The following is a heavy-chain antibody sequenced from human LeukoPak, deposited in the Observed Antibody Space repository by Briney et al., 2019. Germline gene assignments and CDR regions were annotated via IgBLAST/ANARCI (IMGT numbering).Heavy chain of an antibody. CDR2: INHSGST. J-gene: IGHJ6*02. CDR1: GGSFSGYY. D-gene: IGHD1-26*01. V-gene: IGHV4-34*01. Sequence: PSETLSLTCAVYGGSFSGYYWSWIRQPPGKGLEWIGEINHSGSTNYNPSLKSRVTISVGTSKNQFSLKLSSVTAADTAVYYCARGVVGATNYYYGMDVWGQGTTVTVSS. CDR3: ARGVVGATNYYYGMDV.